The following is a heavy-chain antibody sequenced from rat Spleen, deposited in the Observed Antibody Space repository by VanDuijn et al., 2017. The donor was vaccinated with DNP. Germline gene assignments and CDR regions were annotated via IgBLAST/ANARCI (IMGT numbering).Heavy chain of an antibody. Sequence: EVQLVESGGDLVQPGRSLKLSCVASEFTFNNYWMTWFRQVPGKGLEWVASITSSGGGTYYPDSVKGRFTISRDNAKRTLYLQMDSLRSEDTATYYCTTHSGNYYSNYPTWFAYWGQGTLVTVSS. CDR1: EFTFNNYW. CDR2: ITSSGGGT. CDR3: TTHSGNYYSNYPTWFAY. V-gene: IGHV5-31*01. D-gene: IGHD1-2*01. J-gene: IGHJ3*01.